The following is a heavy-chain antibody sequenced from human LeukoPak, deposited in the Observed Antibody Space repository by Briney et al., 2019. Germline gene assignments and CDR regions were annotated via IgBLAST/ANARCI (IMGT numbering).Heavy chain of an antibody. Sequence: SETLSLTCIVSGVSISSSYYYWGWIRQPPGKGLEWIGSIYYSGSTYYNSSLKSRVTISIDTSKNQVSLNLTSMTAADTAVYYCAKSGGYGLIDYWGQGTLVTVSP. V-gene: IGHV4-39*01. CDR1: GVSISSSYYY. CDR2: IYYSGST. D-gene: IGHD1-26*01. CDR3: AKSGGYGLIDY. J-gene: IGHJ4*01.